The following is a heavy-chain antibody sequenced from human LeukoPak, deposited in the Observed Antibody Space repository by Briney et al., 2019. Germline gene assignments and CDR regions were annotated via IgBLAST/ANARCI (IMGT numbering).Heavy chain of an antibody. Sequence: ASVKVSCKACGYTFTSYGISWVRQAPGQGLEWMGWISAYNGNTNYAQKLQGRVTMTTDTSTSTAYMELRSLRSDDTAVYYCARVSYYYDSSGLETWGQGTLVTVSS. CDR1: GYTFTSYG. D-gene: IGHD3-22*01. V-gene: IGHV1-18*01. CDR3: ARVSYYYDSSGLET. J-gene: IGHJ5*02. CDR2: ISAYNGNT.